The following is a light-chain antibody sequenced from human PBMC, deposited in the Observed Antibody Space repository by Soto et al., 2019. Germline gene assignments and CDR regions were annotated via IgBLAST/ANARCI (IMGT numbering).Light chain of an antibody. V-gene: IGLV1-44*01. J-gene: IGLJ7*01. CDR3: AAWDDNLNGVV. CDR1: SSNIGSNA. CDR2: SND. Sequence: QAVVTQPPSASGTPGQKVTMSCSGSSSNIGSNAVNWYQQLPGTAPKLLIYSNDQRPSGVPDRFSGSKSGTSASLAISGLQSEDEADYYCAAWDDNLNGVVFGGGTQLTVL.